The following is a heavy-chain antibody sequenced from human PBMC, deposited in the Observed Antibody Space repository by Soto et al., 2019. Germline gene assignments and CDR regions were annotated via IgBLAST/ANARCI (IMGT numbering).Heavy chain of an antibody. CDR1: GGTFSSYA. CDR3: AVGVVVVAASVYYYYGMDV. CDR2: IIPIFGTA. V-gene: IGHV1-69*01. Sequence: VKVSCKASGGTFSSYAISWVRQAPGQGLEWMGGIIPIFGTANYAQKFQGRVTITADESTSTAYMELSSLRSEDTAVYYCAVGVVVVAASVYYYYGMDVWGQGTTVTVSS. D-gene: IGHD2-15*01. J-gene: IGHJ6*02.